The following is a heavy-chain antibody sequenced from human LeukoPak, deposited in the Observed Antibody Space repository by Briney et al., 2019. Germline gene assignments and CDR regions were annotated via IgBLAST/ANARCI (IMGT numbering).Heavy chain of an antibody. J-gene: IGHJ4*02. CDR1: GFTFSSYS. Sequence: GGSLRLSCAASGFTFSSYSMNWVRQAPGKGLEWVSYIITSSSTMYYADSEKGRFTISRDNAKNSMYLQMNSLRDEDTAVYYCAREPVGWLQFSVHFDYWGKGTLVTVST. CDR2: IITSSSTM. V-gene: IGHV3-48*02. D-gene: IGHD5-24*01. CDR3: AREPVGWLQFSVHFDY.